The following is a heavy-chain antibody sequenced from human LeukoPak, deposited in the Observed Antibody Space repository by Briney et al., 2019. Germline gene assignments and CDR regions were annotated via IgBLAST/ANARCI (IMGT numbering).Heavy chain of an antibody. CDR1: GGSISSSNYY. CDR3: ASTSLRYFDNDY. D-gene: IGHD3-9*01. Sequence: SETLSLTCTVSGGSISSSNYYWSWIRQPPGKGLEWIGYIYYSGSTYYNPSLKSRVTISVDTSKNQFSLKLSSVTAADTAVYYCASTSLRYFDNDYWGQGTLVTVSS. CDR2: IYYSGST. V-gene: IGHV4-30-4*01. J-gene: IGHJ4*02.